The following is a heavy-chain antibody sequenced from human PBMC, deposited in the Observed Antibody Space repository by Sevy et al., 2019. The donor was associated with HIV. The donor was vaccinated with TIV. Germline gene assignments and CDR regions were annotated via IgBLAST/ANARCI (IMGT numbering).Heavy chain of an antibody. V-gene: IGHV4-30-4*01. D-gene: IGHD3-3*01. CDR2: IYYSGST. CDR1: GGSISSGDYY. CDR3: AREWGQAGLETRFDY. J-gene: IGHJ4*02. Sequence: SETLSLTCTVSGGSISSGDYYWSWIRQPPGKGLERIGFIYYSGSTYYNPSLKSRVTISLDTSKNQFSLKLSFVTAADTAVYYCAREWGQAGLETRFDYWGLGTLVTVSS.